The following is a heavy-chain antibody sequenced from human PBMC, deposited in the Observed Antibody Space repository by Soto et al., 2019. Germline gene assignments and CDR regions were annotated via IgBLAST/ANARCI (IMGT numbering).Heavy chain of an antibody. Sequence: QVQLVQSGAEVKKPGASVKDSCKASGYTFTSYAMHWVRQAPGQRLEWMGWINAGNGNTKYSQKFQGRVTITRDTSARTAYMELSSLSSEDTAVYYCARDAISPSYYYYGMDVWGHGATVTVSS. D-gene: IGHD3-3*02. V-gene: IGHV1-3*01. CDR1: GYTFTSYA. J-gene: IGHJ6*02. CDR2: INAGNGNT. CDR3: ARDAISPSYYYYGMDV.